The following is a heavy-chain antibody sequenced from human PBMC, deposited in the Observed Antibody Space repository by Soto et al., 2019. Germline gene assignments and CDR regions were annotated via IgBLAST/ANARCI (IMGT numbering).Heavy chain of an antibody. CDR3: ARDLIARSIAAAGIQRDYYYGMDV. Sequence: SQTLSLTCAISGDRVSSNSAAWNWIRQSPSRGLEWLGRTYYRSKWYNDYAVSVKSRITINPDTSKNQFSPQLNSVTPEDTAVYYCARDLIARSIAAAGIQRDYYYGMDVWGQGTTVTVSS. V-gene: IGHV6-1*01. D-gene: IGHD6-13*01. CDR1: GDRVSSNSAA. J-gene: IGHJ6*02. CDR2: TYYRSKWYN.